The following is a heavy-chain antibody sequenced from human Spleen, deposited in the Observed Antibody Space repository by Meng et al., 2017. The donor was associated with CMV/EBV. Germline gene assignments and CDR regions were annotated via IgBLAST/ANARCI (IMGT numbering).Heavy chain of an antibody. CDR1: GYTFINYF. V-gene: IGHV1-46*01. Sequence: ASVKVSCKASGYTFINYFIYWVRQAPGQGLEWMGITNPSGGRASYTQKFQGRVTMTTDTSTSTAYMELRSLRSDDTAVYYCARRSSSKGARYYYGMDVWGQGTTVTVSS. CDR2: TNPSGGRA. J-gene: IGHJ6*02. D-gene: IGHD6-6*01. CDR3: ARRSSSKGARYYYGMDV.